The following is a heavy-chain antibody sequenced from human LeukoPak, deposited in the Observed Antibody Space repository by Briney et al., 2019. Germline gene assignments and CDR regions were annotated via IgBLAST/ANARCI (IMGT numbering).Heavy chain of an antibody. D-gene: IGHD3-22*01. CDR3: ARSPYYYDSSGYYYTHYYFDY. J-gene: IGHJ4*02. CDR1: GFTFSSYE. CDR2: ISSSGSTI. V-gene: IGHV3-48*03. Sequence: GGSLRLSCAASGFTFSSYEMKWVRQAPGKGLEWVSYISSSGSTIYYADSVKGRFTISRDNTKNSLYLQMNSLRAEDTAVYYCARSPYYYDSSGYYYTHYYFDYWGQGTLVTVSS.